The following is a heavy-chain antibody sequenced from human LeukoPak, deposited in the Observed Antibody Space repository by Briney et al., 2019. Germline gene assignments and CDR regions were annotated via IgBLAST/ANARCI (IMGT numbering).Heavy chain of an antibody. CDR2: IYPGDSDT. V-gene: IGHV5-51*01. CDR3: ARQIVVKSGSYYYMDV. Sequence: GESLKISCKGSGYSFTNYWIGWVRQMPGKGLEWMGIIYPGDSDTRYSPSFQGQVTISADKSISNAYLQGSSLKASDTAIYYCARQIVVKSGSYYYMDVWGKGTTVTVSS. D-gene: IGHD1-26*01. J-gene: IGHJ6*03. CDR1: GYSFTNYW.